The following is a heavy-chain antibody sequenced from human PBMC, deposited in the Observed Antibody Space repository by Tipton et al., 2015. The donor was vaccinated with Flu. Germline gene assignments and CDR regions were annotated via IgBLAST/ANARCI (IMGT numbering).Heavy chain of an antibody. J-gene: IGHJ6*02. CDR2: IYSGGST. CDR3: ARDEGVVNYYFGMDV. Sequence: SLRLSCAASGFTVSTNHMSWVRQAPGKGLEWVSLIYSGGSTYYADSVKGRFTISRDNSKKTLYLQMNNLRVEDTAIYYCARDEGVVNYYFGMDVWGQGTTVTVSS. CDR1: GFTVSTNH. V-gene: IGHV3-53*01.